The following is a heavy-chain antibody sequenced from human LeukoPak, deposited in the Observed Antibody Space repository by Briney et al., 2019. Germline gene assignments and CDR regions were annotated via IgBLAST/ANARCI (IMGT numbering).Heavy chain of an antibody. V-gene: IGHV1-24*01. Sequence: GASVKVSCKVSGYTLTELSMHWVRQAPGKGLEWMGGFDPEDGETIYAQKFQGRVTMTEDTSTDTAYMELSRLRSEDTAVYYCATRYSSSWWFDYWGQGTLVTVSS. D-gene: IGHD6-13*01. CDR1: GYTLTELS. CDR2: FDPEDGET. J-gene: IGHJ5*01. CDR3: ATRYSSSWWFDY.